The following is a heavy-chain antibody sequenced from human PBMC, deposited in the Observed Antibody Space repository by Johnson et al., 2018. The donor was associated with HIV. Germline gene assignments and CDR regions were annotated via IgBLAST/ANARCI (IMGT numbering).Heavy chain of an antibody. D-gene: IGHD1-26*01. CDR1: GFTFSSYG. Sequence: EVQLVESGGGVVQPGRSLRLSCAASGFTFSSYGMHWVRQAPGKGLEWVGRIKSKTDGGTTDYAAPVKGRFTISRDDSKNTLYLQMNSLKTEDTAVYYCTTIGIHSGSVDGDQSDAFDIWGQGTMVTVSS. CDR2: IKSKTDGGTT. V-gene: IGHV3-15*01. J-gene: IGHJ3*02. CDR3: TTIGIHSGSVDGDQSDAFDI.